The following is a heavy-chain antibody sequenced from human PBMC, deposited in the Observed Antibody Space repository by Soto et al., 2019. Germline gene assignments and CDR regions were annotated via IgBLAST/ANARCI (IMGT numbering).Heavy chain of an antibody. Sequence: PSETLSLTCAVSGGSISSGGYSWSWIRQPPGKGLEWIGYMYHSGSTYYNPSLKSRVTISVDTSKNQFSLKLSSVTAADAALYYCARDFFDSSDYTTNWFDPWGQGTLVTVSS. V-gene: IGHV4-30-2*05. D-gene: IGHD3-22*01. CDR3: ARDFFDSSDYTTNWFDP. J-gene: IGHJ5*02. CDR1: GGSISSGGYS. CDR2: MYHSGST.